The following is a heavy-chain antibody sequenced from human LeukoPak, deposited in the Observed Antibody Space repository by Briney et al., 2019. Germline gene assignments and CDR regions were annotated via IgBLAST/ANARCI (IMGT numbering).Heavy chain of an antibody. Sequence: ASVRVSCKASGGTFSSYAISWVRQAPGQGLEWMGGIIPIFGTANYAQKFQGRVTITADESTSTAYMELSSLRSEDTAVYYCAREDYDILTGYYSSYYYMDVWGKGTTVTISS. CDR3: AREDYDILTGYYSSYYYMDV. J-gene: IGHJ6*03. V-gene: IGHV1-69*13. CDR2: IIPIFGTA. D-gene: IGHD3-9*01. CDR1: GGTFSSYA.